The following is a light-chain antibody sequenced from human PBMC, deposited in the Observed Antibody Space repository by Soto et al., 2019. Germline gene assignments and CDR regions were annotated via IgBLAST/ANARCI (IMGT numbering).Light chain of an antibody. V-gene: IGKV3-20*01. CDR2: GAS. CDR1: QTVSNSL. Sequence: EIVLTQSPGTLSLSPVERATLSCRSSQTVSNSLLAWYQQKPGQAPRLLIYGASRRATGIPDRFSGSASGTDFTLTISRLEPEDFAVYFCQQYSDLPMTFGQGTRLEIK. J-gene: IGKJ5*01. CDR3: QQYSDLPMT.